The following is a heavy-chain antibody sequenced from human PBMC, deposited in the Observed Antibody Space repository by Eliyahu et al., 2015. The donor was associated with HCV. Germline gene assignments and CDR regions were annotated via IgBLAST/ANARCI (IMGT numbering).Heavy chain of an antibody. D-gene: IGHD5-18*01. CDR2: IFPNSGGT. CDR3: ARGHNYAYEY. V-gene: IGHV1-2*06. J-gene: IGHJ4*02. CDR1: GXTFTAXN. Sequence: QVQLVQSGAEVXKPGDSLKVSCKASGXTFTAXNMPWVRRAPGQGPEWMGRIFPNSGGTDYAQKFQGRVAMTRDTSISTVYMDLTRLTSDDTAVYFCARGHNYAYEYWGQGTLVTVSS.